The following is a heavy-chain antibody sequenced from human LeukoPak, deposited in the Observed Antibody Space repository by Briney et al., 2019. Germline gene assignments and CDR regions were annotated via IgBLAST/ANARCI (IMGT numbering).Heavy chain of an antibody. CDR3: ARDPRIAVTGTTPYDYFFHMDV. J-gene: IGHJ6*03. V-gene: IGHV3-7*01. D-gene: IGHD6-19*01. CDR2: IKHDESEK. CDR1: GFTFNKYW. Sequence: GGSLRLSCAASGFTFNKYWRSWVRQAPGKGLEWVANIKHDESEKYYVDSVKGRFTISRDSSKNTVFLQVSTLTAQDTAVYYCARDPRIAVTGTTPYDYFFHMDVWGKGTTVTVSS.